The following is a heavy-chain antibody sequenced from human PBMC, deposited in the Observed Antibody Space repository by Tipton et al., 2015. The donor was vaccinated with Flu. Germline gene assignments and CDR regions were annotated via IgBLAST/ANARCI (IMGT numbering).Heavy chain of an antibody. Sequence: TLSLTCAVYGGSFSGYYWSWIRQPPGKGLEWIGEINHSGSTNNNPSLKSRVTISVDTSKNQFSLKLSSVTAADTAVYYCARLSYYDVDLKNFYFDYWGQGALVTVSS. CDR1: GGSFSGYY. D-gene: IGHD3-10*02. CDR3: ARLSYYDVDLKNFYFDY. J-gene: IGHJ4*02. CDR2: INHSGST. V-gene: IGHV4-34*01.